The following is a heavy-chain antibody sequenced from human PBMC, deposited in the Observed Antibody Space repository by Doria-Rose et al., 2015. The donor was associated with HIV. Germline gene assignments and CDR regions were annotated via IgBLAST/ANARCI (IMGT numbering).Heavy chain of an antibody. Sequence: QVQLQESGPGLVKPSETLSLTCIVSGDSVSSHFYWGWIRQPPGKGLEWIGRTYIRGSTDYNPSLQSRVTISVDTSKNQFSLEVNSVTAADTAVYYCARTANWNDGRVDSWGQGTSVIVSS. CDR3: ARTANWNDGRVDS. D-gene: IGHD1-20*01. CDR1: GDSVSSHFY. CDR2: TYIRGST. J-gene: IGHJ4*02. V-gene: IGHV4-38-2*02.